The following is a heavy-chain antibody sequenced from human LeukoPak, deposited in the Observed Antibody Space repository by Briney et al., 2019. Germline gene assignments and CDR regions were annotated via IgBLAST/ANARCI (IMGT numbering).Heavy chain of an antibody. CDR3: AKELRRYYYGSGSRNAADY. J-gene: IGHJ4*02. V-gene: IGHV3-23*01. CDR1: GFTFSSYE. Sequence: QPGGSLRLSCAASGFTFSSYEMNWVRQAPGKGLEWVSAISGSGGSTYYADSVKGRFTISRDNSKNTLYLQMNSLRAEDTAVYYCAKELRRYYYGSGSRNAADYWGQGTLVTVSS. D-gene: IGHD3-10*01. CDR2: ISGSGGST.